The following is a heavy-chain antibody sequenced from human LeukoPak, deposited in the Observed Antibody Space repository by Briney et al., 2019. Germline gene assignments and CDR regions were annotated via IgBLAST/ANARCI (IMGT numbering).Heavy chain of an antibody. V-gene: IGHV4-59*01. J-gene: IGHJ5*02. CDR2: IHYTGST. CDR3: ARDIYGSGHGWFDT. Sequence: PSETLSLTCTVSHVXISTYYCSWIRQPPGKGLEWMGYIHYTGSTNYNPSLKSRVTISVDTSKRQVYLTLRSVTAADTAVYYCARDIYGSGHGWFDTWGQGRLVAVSS. D-gene: IGHD3-10*01. CDR1: HVXISTYY.